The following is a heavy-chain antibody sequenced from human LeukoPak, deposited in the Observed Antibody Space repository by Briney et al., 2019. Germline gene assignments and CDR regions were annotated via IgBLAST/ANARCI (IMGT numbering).Heavy chain of an antibody. J-gene: IGHJ3*02. CDR1: GVSISSSSNY. V-gene: IGHV4-39*01. D-gene: IGHD4-23*01. CDR3: ARGMTTVVTFDAFDI. CDR2: IYDSGST. Sequence: PSGTLSLSCTVSGVSISSSSNYWGWIRPPPGKGREWFGSIYDSGSTYYNPSLKSRVTISVDTSKNQFSLKLSSVTAADTAVCYCARGMTTVVTFDAFDIWGQGTMVTVSS.